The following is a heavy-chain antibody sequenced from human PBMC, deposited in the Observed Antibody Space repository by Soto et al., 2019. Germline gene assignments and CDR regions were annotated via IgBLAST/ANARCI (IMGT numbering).Heavy chain of an antibody. Sequence: QVQLVESGGNVVQPGRSLRLSCAGSDFTFGSYGMHWVRQAPGKGLEWVAVMSFDGSNRYYADSVKGRLTISRDKSKNTLYLELNSLRAEDTAMYYCAKDCWHSETTVTTCIGDWGQGTVVAVSS. V-gene: IGHV3-30*18. CDR2: MSFDGSNR. D-gene: IGHD4-17*01. CDR1: DFTFGSYG. J-gene: IGHJ4*02. CDR3: AKDCWHSETTVTTCIGD.